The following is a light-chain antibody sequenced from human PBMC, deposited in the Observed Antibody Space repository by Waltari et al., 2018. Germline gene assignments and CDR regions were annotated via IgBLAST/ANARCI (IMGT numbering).Light chain of an antibody. CDR1: SSDVGRYNY. J-gene: IGLJ3*02. Sequence: QSALTQPASVSGSPGQSITISCTGSSSDVGRYNYVSWYQQFPDRAPKLIIYDVTNRPSGVSNRFSGSKSAKTASLTISGLQPEDEAEYYCASYNPGSTLVFGGGTKLTVL. CDR3: ASYNPGSTLV. CDR2: DVT. V-gene: IGLV2-14*01.